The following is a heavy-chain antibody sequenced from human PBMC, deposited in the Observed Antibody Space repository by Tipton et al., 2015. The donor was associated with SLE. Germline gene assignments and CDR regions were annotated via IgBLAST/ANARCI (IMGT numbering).Heavy chain of an antibody. Sequence: QVQLVQSGAEVKQPGASVKVSCKASGYSFRSYDMHWVRQAPGQSLEWMGWINVGSGHTKYSQNFQGRVTITRDTSASTAYMELTSLKSEDTAVYYCARVDREDSTSDFSYYGMDVWGQGTTVTVSS. CDR2: INVGSGHT. D-gene: IGHD6-6*01. J-gene: IGHJ6*02. CDR3: ARVDREDSTSDFSYYGMDV. V-gene: IGHV1-3*01. CDR1: GYSFRSYD.